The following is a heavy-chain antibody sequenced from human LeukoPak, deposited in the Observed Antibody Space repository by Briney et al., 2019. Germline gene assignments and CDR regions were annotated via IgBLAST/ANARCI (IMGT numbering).Heavy chain of an antibody. CDR2: IVVGSGNT. J-gene: IGHJ4*02. CDR3: AAGTSSSWYSSDY. Sequence: GASVKVSCKDSGFTFTSSAMQWVRQARGQRLEWIGWIVVGSGNTNYAQKFQERVTITRDMSTSTAYMELSRLRSEDTAVYYCAAGTSSSWYSSDYWGQGTLVTVSS. CDR1: GFTFTSSA. D-gene: IGHD6-13*01. V-gene: IGHV1-58*02.